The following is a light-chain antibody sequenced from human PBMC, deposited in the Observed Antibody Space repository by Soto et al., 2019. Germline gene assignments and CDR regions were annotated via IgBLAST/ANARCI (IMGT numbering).Light chain of an antibody. V-gene: IGKV1-39*01. J-gene: IGKJ2*01. CDR2: AAS. CDR3: QPTYSTPYI. CDR1: QSTSSY. Sequence: DIQMTQSPSSLSASVGDRVTITCRASQSTSSYLNWYQHKSGKAPKLLIYAASSLQSGVPSRCSGSESGTDFTLPISSLQPEAFETYYCQPTYSTPYIVGQGTKLQIK.